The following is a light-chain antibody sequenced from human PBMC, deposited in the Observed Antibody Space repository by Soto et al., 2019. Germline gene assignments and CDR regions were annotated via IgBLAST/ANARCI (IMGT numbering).Light chain of an antibody. CDR2: DVS. Sequence: QSVLTQPASVSGSPGQSITISCTGTSSDVGGYNYVSWYQQHPGKAPKLMIYDVSNRPSGVSNRFSGSKSVNTASLTISGLQAEDESDYYCSSYTSSSTLVFGTVTKLTVL. CDR3: SSYTSSSTLV. J-gene: IGLJ1*01. V-gene: IGLV2-14*01. CDR1: SSDVGGYNY.